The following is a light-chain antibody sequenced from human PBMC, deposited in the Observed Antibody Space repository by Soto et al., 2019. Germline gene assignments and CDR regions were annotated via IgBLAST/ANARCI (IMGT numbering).Light chain of an antibody. V-gene: IGKV1-5*03. CDR1: QTISSW. CDR3: QQYYNWWT. Sequence: EIQMTQSPSTLSGSVGDRVTITCRASQTISSWLAWYQQKPGKAPKLLIYKASTLKSGVPSRFSGSGSGTEFTLTISSLQPDDFAVYHCQQYYNWWTFGQGTKVDIK. CDR2: KAS. J-gene: IGKJ1*01.